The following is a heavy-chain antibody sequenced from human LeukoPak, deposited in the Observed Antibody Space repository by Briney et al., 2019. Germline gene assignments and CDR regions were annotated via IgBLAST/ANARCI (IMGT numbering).Heavy chain of an antibody. D-gene: IGHD5-18*01. V-gene: IGHV3-43*02. J-gene: IGHJ4*02. CDR3: ARDRGLGTAMVIDY. CDR2: ISGDGGST. Sequence: GGSLRLSCAASGFTFDDYAMHWVRQPPGKGLEWVSLISGDGGSTYYADSVKGRFTISRDNSKNSLYLQMNIRRAEDTAVYYCARDRGLGTAMVIDYWGQGTLVTVSS. CDR1: GFTFDDYA.